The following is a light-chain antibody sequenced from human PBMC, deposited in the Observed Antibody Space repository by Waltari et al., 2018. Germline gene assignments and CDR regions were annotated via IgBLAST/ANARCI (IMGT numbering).Light chain of an antibody. CDR3: HQYGTSPFT. CDR2: GAS. Sequence: VVLTQSPDTLSLSPGESADLSCRASQSVSSTNLAWYQQKPGQAPSLLIYGASFRATGVPDRFSGSGSGTDFTLTISRLEAEDFALYYCHQYGTSPFTFGRGTKLQIK. J-gene: IGKJ2*01. V-gene: IGKV3-20*01. CDR1: QSVSSTN.